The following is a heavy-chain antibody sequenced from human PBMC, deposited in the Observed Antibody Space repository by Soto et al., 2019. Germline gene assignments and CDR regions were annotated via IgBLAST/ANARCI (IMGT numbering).Heavy chain of an antibody. CDR3: VRDGTKTLRDWFDH. J-gene: IGHJ5*02. V-gene: IGHV4-4*07. Sequence: XETLSLTCTVSGASISGYYWSWIRKSAGKGLEWIGRIYATGTTDYNPSLKSRVMMSVDTSKKQFSLKLRSVTAADTAVYYCVRDGTKTLRDWFDHWGQGISVTVSS. D-gene: IGHD1-1*01. CDR2: IYATGTT. CDR1: GASISGYY.